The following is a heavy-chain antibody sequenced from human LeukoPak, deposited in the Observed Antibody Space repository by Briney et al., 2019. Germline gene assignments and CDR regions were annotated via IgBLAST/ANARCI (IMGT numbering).Heavy chain of an antibody. CDR1: GYTFTGYY. V-gene: IGHV1-2*02. CDR3: ARRGSSVGGSYYSFDY. J-gene: IGHJ4*02. Sequence: ASVKVSCKASGYTFTGYYMHWVRQAPGQGLEWMGWINPNSGGTNYAQKFRGRVTMTRDTSISTAYMELSRLRSDDTAVYYCARRGSSVGGSYYSFDYWGQGTLVTVSS. CDR2: INPNSGGT. D-gene: IGHD1-26*01.